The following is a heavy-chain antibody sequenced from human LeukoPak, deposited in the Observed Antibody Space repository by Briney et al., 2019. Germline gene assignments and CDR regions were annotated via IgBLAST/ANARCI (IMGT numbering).Heavy chain of an antibody. J-gene: IGHJ4*02. D-gene: IGHD3/OR15-3a*01. CDR3: ARDGNDVMDC. Sequence: ASVKVSCKASGYILTNYGISWVRQAPGQGLEWVGWISSHNDNAHYAQKFQGRVTMTTDTSTSTVYMELRSLRSDGTAMYHCARDGNDVMDCWGQGTLVTVSS. CDR1: GYILTNYG. V-gene: IGHV1-18*01. CDR2: ISSHNDNA.